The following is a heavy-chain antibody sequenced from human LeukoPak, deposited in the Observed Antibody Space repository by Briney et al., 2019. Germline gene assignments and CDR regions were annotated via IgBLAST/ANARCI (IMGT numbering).Heavy chain of an antibody. V-gene: IGHV5-51*01. J-gene: IGHJ5*02. CDR1: GYSFTSYW. Sequence: SGESLKISCKGSGYSFTSYWIGWVRQMPGKGLEWMGIIYPGDSDTRYSPSFQGQVTISADKSISTAYLQWSSLKASDTAMYYCARQLGGSRRIAAAVSRFDPWGQGTLVTVSS. CDR3: ARQLGGSRRIAAAVSRFDP. CDR2: IYPGDSDT. D-gene: IGHD6-13*01.